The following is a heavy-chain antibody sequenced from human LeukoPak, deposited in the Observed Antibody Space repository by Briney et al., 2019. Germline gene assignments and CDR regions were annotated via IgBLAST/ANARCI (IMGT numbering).Heavy chain of an antibody. Sequence: SQTLSLTCTVSGGSISSGDYYWSWIRQPPGKGLEWIGYIYYSGSTYYSPSLKSRVTISVDRSKNQFSLKLSSVTAADTAVYYCARAPKSGYFQRWGQGTLVTVSS. CDR2: IYYSGST. D-gene: IGHD3-10*01. J-gene: IGHJ1*01. CDR3: ARAPKSGYFQR. CDR1: GGSISSGDYY. V-gene: IGHV4-30-4*01.